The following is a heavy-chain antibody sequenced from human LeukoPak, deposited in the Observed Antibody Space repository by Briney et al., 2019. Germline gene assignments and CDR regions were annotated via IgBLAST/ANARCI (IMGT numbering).Heavy chain of an antibody. D-gene: IGHD2-2*02. J-gene: IGHJ4*02. Sequence: GXXXXSYAMSWVRQAPGKGLEWVSAISGSGGSTYYADYVKGRFTISRDNFKNTVYMQMNRLRGEDTAVYYCANCYCSSTSCYNPSGYWGQGTLVTVSS. V-gene: IGHV3-23*01. CDR3: ANCYCSSTSCYNPSGY. CDR1: GXXXXSYA. CDR2: ISGSGGST.